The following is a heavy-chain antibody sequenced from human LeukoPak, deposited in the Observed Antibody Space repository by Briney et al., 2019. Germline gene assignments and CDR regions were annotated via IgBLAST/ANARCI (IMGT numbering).Heavy chain of an antibody. CDR3: ARGSLRSLDTAMAPVGY. V-gene: IGHV1-2*06. D-gene: IGHD5-18*01. CDR1: GYTFTGYY. J-gene: IGHJ4*02. Sequence: ASVKVSCKASGYTFTGYYMHWVRQAPGQGLEWMARINPNSGGTNYAQKFQGRVTMTRDTSISTAYMELSRLRSDDTAVYYCARGSLRSLDTAMAPVGYWGQGTLVTVSS. CDR2: INPNSGGT.